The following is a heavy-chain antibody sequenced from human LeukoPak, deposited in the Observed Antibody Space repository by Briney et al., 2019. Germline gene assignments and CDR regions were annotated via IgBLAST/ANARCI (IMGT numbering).Heavy chain of an antibody. J-gene: IGHJ4*02. Sequence: GGSLRLSCAASGFTVSSNYMSWVRQAPGKGLEWVSVIYSGGSTYYADSVKGRFTISRDNSKNTLYLQMNSLRAEDTAVYYCARLLWFGEGDYWGQGTLVTVSS. V-gene: IGHV3-53*01. CDR2: IYSGGST. CDR1: GFTVSSNY. D-gene: IGHD3-10*01. CDR3: ARLLWFGEGDY.